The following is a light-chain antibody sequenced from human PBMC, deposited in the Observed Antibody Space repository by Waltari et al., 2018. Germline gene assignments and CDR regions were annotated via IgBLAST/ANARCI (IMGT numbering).Light chain of an antibody. CDR1: SSAVGGYNF. CDR2: DVN. Sequence: QSALTPPASVSGSPGQSITISCTGTSSAVGGYNFVSWYQQHPGKAPKLIIYDVNNRPSGVSNRFSGSKSGNTASLTISGLQAEDEADYYCSSYASSSALAFGGGTTLTVL. J-gene: IGLJ2*01. V-gene: IGLV2-14*01. CDR3: SSYASSSALA.